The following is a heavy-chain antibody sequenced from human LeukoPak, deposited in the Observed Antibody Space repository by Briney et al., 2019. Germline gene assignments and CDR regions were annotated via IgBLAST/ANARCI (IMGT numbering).Heavy chain of an antibody. Sequence: PSGTLALTCAVSGGSISSSNWWSWVRQPPGAGLEWIGEIYHSGSTNYNPSLKQRVTISVQNSKNQFSLELSSVTAADTAVYYCARDSSAHYGMDVWGKGTTVTVSS. D-gene: IGHD2-15*01. CDR3: ARDSSAHYGMDV. J-gene: IGHJ6*04. CDR2: IYHSGST. CDR1: GGSISSSNW. V-gene: IGHV4-4*02.